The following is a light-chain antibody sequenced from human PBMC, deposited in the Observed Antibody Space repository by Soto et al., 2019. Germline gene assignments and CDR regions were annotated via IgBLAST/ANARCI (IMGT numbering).Light chain of an antibody. CDR1: QSVSSTY. CDR2: GAS. J-gene: IGKJ1*01. Sequence: EIVLTQSPGTLSLSPGERATLSCRASQSVSSTYLAWYQQKPGQPPRLLIYGASTRATGIPARFSGSGSGTEFTLTISGLQSEDFAVYYCQQYNNWPPWTFGQGTKVDIK. V-gene: IGKV3-15*01. CDR3: QQYNNWPPWT.